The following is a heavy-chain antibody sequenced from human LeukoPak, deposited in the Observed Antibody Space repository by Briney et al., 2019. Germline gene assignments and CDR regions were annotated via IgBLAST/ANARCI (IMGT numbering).Heavy chain of an antibody. CDR2: IKQDGYEK. J-gene: IGHJ4*02. CDR3: ARDKIVGPTTLDY. V-gene: IGHV3-7*01. CDR1: GFTFSGYW. D-gene: IGHD1-26*01. Sequence: QPGGSLRLSCAASGFTFSGYWMSWVRQTPEKGLEWVAKIKQDGYEKYYVDSVKDRFTISRDNAKNSLYLQMNSLRADDTAIYYCARDKIVGPTTLDYWGQGTLVTVSS.